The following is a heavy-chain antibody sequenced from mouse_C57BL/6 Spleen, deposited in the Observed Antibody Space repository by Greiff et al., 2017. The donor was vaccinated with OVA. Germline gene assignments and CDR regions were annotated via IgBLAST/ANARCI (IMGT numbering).Heavy chain of an antibody. CDR1: GFNIKDDY. CDR2: IDPENGDT. J-gene: IGHJ4*01. Sequence: VQLQQSGAELVRPGASVKLSCTASGFNIKDDYMHWVKQRPEQGLEWIGWIDPENGDTEYASKFQGKATITADTSSNTAYLQLSSLTSEDTAVYYCTTDGSHAMDYWGQGTSVTVSS. CDR3: TTDGSHAMDY. D-gene: IGHD1-1*01. V-gene: IGHV14-4*01.